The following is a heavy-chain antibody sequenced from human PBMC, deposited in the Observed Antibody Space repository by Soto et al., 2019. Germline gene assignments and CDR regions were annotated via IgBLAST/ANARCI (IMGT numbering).Heavy chain of an antibody. D-gene: IGHD3-3*01. J-gene: IGHJ4*02. CDR2: INHSGST. CDR3: ARASIFGVVPDY. V-gene: IGHV4-34*01. Sequence: PSETLSLTCAVYGGSFSGYYWSWIRQPQGKGLEWIGEINHSGSTNYNPSLKSRVTISVDTSKNQFYLKLSSVTAADTDVYYCARASIFGVVPDYWGQGTLVTVSS. CDR1: GGSFSGYY.